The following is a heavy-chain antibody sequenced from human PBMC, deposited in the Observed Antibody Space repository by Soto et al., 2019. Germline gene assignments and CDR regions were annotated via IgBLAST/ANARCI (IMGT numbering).Heavy chain of an antibody. Sequence: QVQLVESGGGVVQPGRSLRLSCAASGFTFSSYAMHWVRQAPGKGLEWVAVISYDGSDKYYADSVKGRFTISRDNSKNTLYLQMNSLRAEDTAVYYCARDLAALRRRFDYWGQGTLVTVSS. V-gene: IGHV3-30-3*01. J-gene: IGHJ4*02. CDR2: ISYDGSDK. CDR3: ARDLAALRRRFDY. D-gene: IGHD6-13*01. CDR1: GFTFSSYA.